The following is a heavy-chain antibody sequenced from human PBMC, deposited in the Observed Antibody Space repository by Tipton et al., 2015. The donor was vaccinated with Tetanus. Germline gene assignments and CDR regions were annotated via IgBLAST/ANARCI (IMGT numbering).Heavy chain of an antibody. V-gene: IGHV4-59*01. Sequence: TLSLTCTVSGGSISSYYWSWIRQPPGKGLEWIGYIYYSGRTNYNPSLKSRVTISVDTSKNQFSLKLSSVTAADTAVYYCARVGFGYSGYHFYGYWGQGTLVTVSS. CDR1: GGSISSYY. D-gene: IGHD5-12*01. J-gene: IGHJ4*02. CDR2: IYYSGRT. CDR3: ARVGFGYSGYHFYGY.